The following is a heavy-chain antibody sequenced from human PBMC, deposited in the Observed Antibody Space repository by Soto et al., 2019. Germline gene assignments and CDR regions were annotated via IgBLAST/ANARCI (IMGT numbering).Heavy chain of an antibody. CDR2: ISYDGSNK. V-gene: IGHV3-30*18. CDR1: GFTFSSYG. D-gene: IGHD4-17*01. J-gene: IGHJ3*02. Sequence: GGSLRLSCAASGFTFSSYGMHWVRQAPGKGLEWVAVISYDGSNKYYADSVKGRFTISRDNSKNTLYLQMNSLRAEDTAVYYCAKDRETTVVAPHYDAFAIWGQGTMVTVSS. CDR3: AKDRETTVVAPHYDAFAI.